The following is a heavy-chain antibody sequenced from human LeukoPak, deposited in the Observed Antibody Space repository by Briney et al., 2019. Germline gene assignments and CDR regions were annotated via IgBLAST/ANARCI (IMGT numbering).Heavy chain of an antibody. D-gene: IGHD1-1*01. Sequence: GGSLRLSCTASGFTFGDYAMSWVRQAPGKGLEWVSAISGSGGSTYYADSVKGRFTISRDNSKNTLYLQMNSLRAEDTAVYYCAKCRGTCDAFDIWGQGTMVTVSS. J-gene: IGHJ3*02. CDR3: AKCRGTCDAFDI. CDR1: GFTFGDYA. V-gene: IGHV3-23*01. CDR2: ISGSGGST.